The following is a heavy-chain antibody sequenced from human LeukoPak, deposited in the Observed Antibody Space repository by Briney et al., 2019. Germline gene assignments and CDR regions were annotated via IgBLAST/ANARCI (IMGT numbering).Heavy chain of an antibody. D-gene: IGHD3-22*01. Sequence: GGSLRLSCAASGFTFSNSDMNWVRQAPGKGLERVSFISASGGSAHYADSVRGRFTISRDNSKNTLYLQMNSLRAEDTAVYYCAKAGSYSDISVYPLASFDFWGQGTMVTVSS. CDR3: AKAGSYSDISVYPLASFDF. J-gene: IGHJ3*01. V-gene: IGHV3-23*01. CDR1: GFTFSNSD. CDR2: ISASGGSA.